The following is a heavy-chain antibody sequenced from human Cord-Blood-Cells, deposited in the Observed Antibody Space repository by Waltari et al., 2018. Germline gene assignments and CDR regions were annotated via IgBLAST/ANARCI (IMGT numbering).Heavy chain of an antibody. CDR2: IYSGGST. CDR3: ARKYSYGYYFDY. J-gene: IGHJ4*02. V-gene: IGHV3-53*01. D-gene: IGHD5-18*01. Sequence: EVQLVESGGGLIQLGGSLRLSCAASGSTVSSNYMSWVRQAPGKGLEWVSVIYSGGSTYYADSVKGRFTISRDNSKNTLYLQMNSLRAEDTAVYYCARKYSYGYYFDYWGQGTLVTVSS. CDR1: GSTVSSNY.